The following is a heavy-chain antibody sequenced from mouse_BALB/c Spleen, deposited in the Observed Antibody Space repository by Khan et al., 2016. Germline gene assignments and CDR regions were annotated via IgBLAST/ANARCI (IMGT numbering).Heavy chain of an antibody. Sequence: EVELVESGGGLVKPGGSLKLSCAASGFTFSDYYMYWVRQTPEKRLEWVATISDGGSYTYSPDSVKGRFTISRDTAKNNLYMQMSSLKSEDTAMYYCARDGLRRWFEYWGQGTLVTVSA. J-gene: IGHJ3*01. D-gene: IGHD2-4*01. V-gene: IGHV5-4*02. CDR3: ARDGLRRWFEY. CDR2: ISDGGSYT. CDR1: GFTFSDYY.